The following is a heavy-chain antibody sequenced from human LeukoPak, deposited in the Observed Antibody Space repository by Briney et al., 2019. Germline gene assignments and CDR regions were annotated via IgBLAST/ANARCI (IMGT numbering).Heavy chain of an antibody. Sequence: GGSLRLSCAASGFTFSSYAMSWVRQAPGKGLEWVSAISGSGGSTHSADSVKGRFTISRDNSKNTLYLQMNSLRAEDTAVYYCAKDSQYSGSYYWDYWGQGTLVTVSS. J-gene: IGHJ4*02. D-gene: IGHD1-26*01. CDR3: AKDSQYSGSYYWDY. CDR1: GFTFSSYA. CDR2: ISGSGGST. V-gene: IGHV3-23*01.